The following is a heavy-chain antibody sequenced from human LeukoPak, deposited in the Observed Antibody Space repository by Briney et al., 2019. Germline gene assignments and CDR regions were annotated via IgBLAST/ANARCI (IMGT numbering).Heavy chain of an antibody. V-gene: IGHV4-39*01. J-gene: IGHJ4*02. CDR2: IYYSGST. D-gene: IGHD2-2*01. CDR3: ARQLYQLPFDY. Sequence: SEPLSLTCTVSGGSISSSSYYWGWIRQPPGKGLEWIGSIYYSGSTYYNPSLKSRVTISVDTSKNQFSLKLSSVTAADTAVYYCARQLYQLPFDYWGQGTLVTVSS. CDR1: GGSISSSSYY.